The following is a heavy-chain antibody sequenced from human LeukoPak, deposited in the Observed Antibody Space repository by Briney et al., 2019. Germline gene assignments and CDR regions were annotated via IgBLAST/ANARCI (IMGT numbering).Heavy chain of an antibody. CDR2: IKSKTDGGTT. J-gene: IGHJ4*02. D-gene: IGHD3-22*01. V-gene: IGHV3-15*01. CDR1: GFSFSDAW. Sequence: GGSLRLPCAASGFSFSDAWMSWVRQAPGKGLEWVGRIKSKTDGGTTDYAAPVKGRFTISRDDSKNTLYMQMNSLKTEDTAVYYCTTDWYYYDNSGYYPIFWGQGTLVTVSS. CDR3: TTDWYYYDNSGYYPIF.